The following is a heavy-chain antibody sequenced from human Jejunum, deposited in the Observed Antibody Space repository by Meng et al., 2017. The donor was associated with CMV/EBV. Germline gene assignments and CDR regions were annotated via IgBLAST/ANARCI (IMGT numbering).Heavy chain of an antibody. V-gene: IGHV3-74*01. J-gene: IGHJ4*02. D-gene: IGHD3-10*01. CDR3: VRGSWLSGFDS. CDR1: GFTFSTSW. CDR2: VNPNGDWT. Sequence: CVASGFTFSTSWIHWVRQAPGKGLVWVSRVNPNGDWTNYADSVKGRFTISRDNAKNTLYLQVSSLRAEDTAVYYCVRGSWLSGFDSWGQGTLVTVSS.